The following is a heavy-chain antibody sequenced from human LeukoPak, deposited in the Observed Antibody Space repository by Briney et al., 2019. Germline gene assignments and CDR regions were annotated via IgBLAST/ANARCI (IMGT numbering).Heavy chain of an antibody. V-gene: IGHV4-39*01. Sequence: SETLSLTCTVSGGSMSSSSYYWGWIRQPPGKGLEWIGSIYYSGSTYYNPSLKSRVTISVDTSKNQFSLKLSSVTAADTAVYYCARLHYYDSSGYYYVVYYYYGMDVWGQGTTVTVSS. CDR1: GGSMSSSSYY. D-gene: IGHD3-22*01. CDR3: ARLHYYDSSGYYYVVYYYYGMDV. CDR2: IYYSGST. J-gene: IGHJ6*02.